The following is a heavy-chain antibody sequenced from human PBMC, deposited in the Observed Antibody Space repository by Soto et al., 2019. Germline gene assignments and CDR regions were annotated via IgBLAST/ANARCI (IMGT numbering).Heavy chain of an antibody. D-gene: IGHD6-19*01. CDR2: TYYRSKWYN. J-gene: IGHJ6*02. CDR1: GDSVSSNSAS. Sequence: SQTLSLTCAISGDSVSSNSASWNWIRQSPSGGLEWLGRTYYRSKWYNDYAVSLKGRVTINPDTSKNHFSLQLNSVTPEDAAVYYCARGTYSIGWYSPWPTHYGTDVWGQGTTVTVSS. CDR3: ARGTYSIGWYSPWPTHYGTDV. V-gene: IGHV6-1*01.